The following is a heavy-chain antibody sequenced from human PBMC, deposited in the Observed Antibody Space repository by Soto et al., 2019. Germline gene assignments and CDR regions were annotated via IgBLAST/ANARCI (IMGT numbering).Heavy chain of an antibody. CDR3: AKDHCSGGCGYSVHYYGMEX. V-gene: IGHV3-23*01. Sequence: PGGSLRLSFAASGFTFSSYAMSWVRQAPGKGLEGVSSIGGSGGSTYYADSVKGRFTISTANSKKTLYLQMNSLRAEDTAVYYCAKDHCSGGCGYSVHYYGMEXWGQGTPVTVS. CDR1: GFTFSSYA. D-gene: IGHD2-15*01. CDR2: IGGSGGST. J-gene: IGHJ6*02.